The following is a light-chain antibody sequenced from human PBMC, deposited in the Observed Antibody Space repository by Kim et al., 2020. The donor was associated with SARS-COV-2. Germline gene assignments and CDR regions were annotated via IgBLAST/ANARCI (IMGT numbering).Light chain of an antibody. CDR3: AAWDDSLNVVV. V-gene: IGLV1-44*01. Sequence: GQRVTISCSGSRSNIGSNPVNWYQQLPGTAPKLLIHSNNQRPSGVPDRFPGSESGTSASLAISGLQSEDEADYYCAAWDDSLNVVVFGRGTQLTVL. J-gene: IGLJ2*01. CDR2: SNN. CDR1: RSNIGSNP.